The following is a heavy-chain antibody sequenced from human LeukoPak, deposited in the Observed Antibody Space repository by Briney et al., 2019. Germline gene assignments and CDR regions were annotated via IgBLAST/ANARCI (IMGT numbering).Heavy chain of an antibody. CDR2: ISGSGGST. J-gene: IGHJ4*02. V-gene: IGHV3-23*01. CDR3: ARPTGGYSRGANFDY. Sequence: GGSLRLSCAASGFTFGSYAMSWVRQAPGKGLEWVSAISGSGGSTYYADSVKGRFTISRDNSKSTLYLQMNSLRAEDTAVYYCARPTGGYSRGANFDYWGQGTLVTVSS. CDR1: GFTFGSYA. D-gene: IGHD5-12*01.